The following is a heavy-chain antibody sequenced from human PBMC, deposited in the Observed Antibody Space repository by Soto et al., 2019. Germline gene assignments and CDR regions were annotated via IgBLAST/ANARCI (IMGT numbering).Heavy chain of an antibody. CDR3: ARGRRGTYEAFDI. Sequence: QVQLRESGPGLVKPSETLSLTCTVSSGSIGTYFWSWIRQPPGKGLEWIGYIYYSGTTNYNPSLKSRVTIFLDTSKNQFSLRLSSVTAADTAVYYCARGRRGTYEAFDIWGQGTLVTVSS. D-gene: IGHD1-26*01. J-gene: IGHJ3*02. V-gene: IGHV4-59*01. CDR2: IYYSGTT. CDR1: SGSIGTYF.